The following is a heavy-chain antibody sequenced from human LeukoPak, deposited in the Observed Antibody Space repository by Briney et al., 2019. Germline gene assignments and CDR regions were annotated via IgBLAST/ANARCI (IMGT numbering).Heavy chain of an antibody. V-gene: IGHV1-69*05. J-gene: IGHJ4*02. Sequence: VASVKVSCKASGGPFSNRAIYWVRQAPGQGLEWMGGIIPLFGTPDYAQKFQGRVTVTTDESTSTAYMELSSLRSDDTAVYYCARLMNTYYYFDYWGQGTLVTVSS. CDR1: GGPFSNRA. CDR3: ARLMNTYYYFDY. CDR2: IIPLFGTP. D-gene: IGHD1-26*01.